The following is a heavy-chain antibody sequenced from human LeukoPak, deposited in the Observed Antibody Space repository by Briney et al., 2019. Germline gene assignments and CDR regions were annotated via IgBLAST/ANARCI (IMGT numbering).Heavy chain of an antibody. J-gene: IGHJ4*02. D-gene: IGHD5-18*01. CDR3: ARGIFLDTAMASPFDY. CDR1: GGSITSYY. Sequence: PSETLSLTCSVSGGSITSYYWSWIRQPPGKELEYIGYIYYIGSTNYDPSLKSRVTISVDTSKNQFSLRSNSVTAADTAVYYCARGIFLDTAMASPFDYWGQGLLVTVSS. CDR2: IYYIGST. V-gene: IGHV4-59*01.